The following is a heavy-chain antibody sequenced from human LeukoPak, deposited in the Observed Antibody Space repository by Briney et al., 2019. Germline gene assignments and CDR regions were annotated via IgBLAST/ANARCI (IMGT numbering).Heavy chain of an antibody. J-gene: IGHJ3*02. CDR1: GFTFSSFA. Sequence: GGSLRLSCAASGFTFSSFAMSWVRQARRKGLEWVSAISGSGGSTFYADSVKGRFTISRDDSEHRLYVEMQSERAEDTPVYYGARDGRLQGATHAFDIWGQGTMVTVSS. CDR2: ISGSGGST. V-gene: IGHV3-23*01. CDR3: ARDGRLQGATHAFDI. D-gene: IGHD5-24*01.